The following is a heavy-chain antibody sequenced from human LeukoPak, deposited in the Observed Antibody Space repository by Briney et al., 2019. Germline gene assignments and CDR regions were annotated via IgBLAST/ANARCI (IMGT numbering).Heavy chain of an antibody. CDR1: GDSISSSTYY. J-gene: IGHJ4*02. CDR2: IYHSGST. CDR3: ARDDSSNDY. D-gene: IGHD3-22*01. V-gene: IGHV4-30-2*01. Sequence: SETLSLTCTVSGDSISSSTYYWSWIRQPPGKGLEWIGYIYHSGSTYYNPSLKSRVIISVDRSKNQFSLKLSSVTAADTAVYYCARDDSSNDYWGQGTLVTVSS.